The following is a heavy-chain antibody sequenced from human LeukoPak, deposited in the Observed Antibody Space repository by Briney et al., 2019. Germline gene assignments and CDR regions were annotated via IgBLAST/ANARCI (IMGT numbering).Heavy chain of an antibody. CDR3: ARDLLYYDTSAYYPPGAFDI. CDR1: GGSLRRGDYY. D-gene: IGHD3-22*01. V-gene: IGHV4-31*03. CDR2: IYYSGST. J-gene: IGHJ3*02. Sequence: SQTLSLTCTVSGGSLRRGDYYWNSIRQPPGKGLEWIGYIYYSGSTHYNPSLQSRVTISVDTSKNQFSLKLSSVTAADTAVYYCARDLLYYDTSAYYPPGAFDIWGQGTMVTVSS.